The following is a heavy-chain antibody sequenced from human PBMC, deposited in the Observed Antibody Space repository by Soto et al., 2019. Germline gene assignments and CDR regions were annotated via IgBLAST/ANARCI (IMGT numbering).Heavy chain of an antibody. J-gene: IGHJ4*02. Sequence: PGGSLRLSCAASGFTFSSYAMSWVRQAPGKGLGWVSAISGSGGSTYYVDSVKGRFTISRDNSKNTLYLQMNSLRAEDTAVYYCAKLNYYDSSGYPGDYWGQGTLVTVSS. V-gene: IGHV3-23*01. CDR2: ISGSGGST. CDR3: AKLNYYDSSGYPGDY. CDR1: GFTFSSYA. D-gene: IGHD3-22*01.